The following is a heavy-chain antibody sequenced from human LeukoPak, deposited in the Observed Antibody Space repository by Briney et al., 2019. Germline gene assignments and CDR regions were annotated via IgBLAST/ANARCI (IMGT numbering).Heavy chain of an antibody. J-gene: IGHJ5*02. CDR1: GGSFSGYY. CDR2: INHSGST. D-gene: IGHD3-10*01. CDR3: ARSGSQFLGGFDP. Sequence: PSETLSLTCAVYGGSFSGYYWSWIRQPPGKGLEWIGEINHSGSTNYNPSLKSRVTISVDTSKNQFSLKLSSVTAADTAVYYCARSGSQFLGGFDPWGQGTLVTVSS. V-gene: IGHV4-34*01.